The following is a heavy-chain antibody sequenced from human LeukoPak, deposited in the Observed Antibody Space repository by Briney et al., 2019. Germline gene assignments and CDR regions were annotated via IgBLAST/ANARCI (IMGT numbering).Heavy chain of an antibody. Sequence: KPSQTLSLTCTVSGGSISSGGYYWSWIRQHPGKALEWIGYIYYSGSTYYNPSLKSRVTISVDTSKNQFSLKLSSVTAADTAVYYCARADYYGSGSSSYYYYGMDVWGQGTTVTVSS. V-gene: IGHV4-31*03. D-gene: IGHD3-10*01. CDR1: GGSISSGGYY. CDR2: IYYSGST. CDR3: ARADYYGSGSSSYYYYGMDV. J-gene: IGHJ6*02.